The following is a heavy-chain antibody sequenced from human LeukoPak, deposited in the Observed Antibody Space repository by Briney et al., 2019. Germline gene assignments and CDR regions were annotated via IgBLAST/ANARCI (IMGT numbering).Heavy chain of an antibody. CDR2: IKQDGSEK. Sequence: GGSLRLSCAASGFTFSSYEMNWVRQAPGKGLEWVANIKQDGSEKYYVDSVKGRFTISRDNAKNSLYLQMNSLRAEDTAVYYCARAREERYFDWLGAKLYNWFDPWGQGTLVTVSS. CDR1: GFTFSSYE. D-gene: IGHD3-9*01. CDR3: ARAREERYFDWLGAKLYNWFDP. J-gene: IGHJ5*02. V-gene: IGHV3-7*01.